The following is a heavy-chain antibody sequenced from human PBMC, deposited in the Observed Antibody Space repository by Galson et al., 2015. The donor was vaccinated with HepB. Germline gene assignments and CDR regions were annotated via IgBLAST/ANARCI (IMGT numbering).Heavy chain of an antibody. CDR3: ARGSYDSSGYYFRSFDP. J-gene: IGHJ5*02. V-gene: IGHV1-18*04. CDR1: GSTFSIYG. Sequence: SVKVSCRASGSTFSIYGFIWVRQAPGQGLEWMGWISAFNGKTNYAQMLQDRVTITTDTSASTAYMELRSLRSDDTAVYYCARGSYDSSGYYFRSFDPWGQGTLVTVSS. CDR2: ISAFNGKT. D-gene: IGHD3-22*01.